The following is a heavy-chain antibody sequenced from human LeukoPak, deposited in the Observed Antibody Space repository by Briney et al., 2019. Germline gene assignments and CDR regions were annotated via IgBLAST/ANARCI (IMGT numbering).Heavy chain of an antibody. CDR1: GGSISSYY. CDR3: ARVEPYCGGDCPFDY. Sequence: SETLSLTCTVTGGSISSYYWSWIRQPPGKGLEWIGYIYYSGSTNYNPSLKSRVTISVDTSKNQFSLKLSSVTAADTAVYYCARVEPYCGGDCPFDYWGQGTLVTVSS. CDR2: IYYSGST. J-gene: IGHJ4*02. V-gene: IGHV4-59*01. D-gene: IGHD2-21*01.